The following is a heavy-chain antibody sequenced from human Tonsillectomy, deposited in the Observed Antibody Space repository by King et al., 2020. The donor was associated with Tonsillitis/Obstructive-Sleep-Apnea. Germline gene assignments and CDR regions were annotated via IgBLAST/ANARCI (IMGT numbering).Heavy chain of an antibody. D-gene: IGHD3-22*01. Sequence: VQLQQWGAGLLKPSETLSLTCAVYGGSFSDYYWSWIRQPPGKGLEWIGEINHSGSTNYNPSLKSRVTVSVDPSKNQFSLKLSAVTAADTAVYYCARVYDSGAYYFTCWGQGTLIIVSS. CDR3: ARVYDSGAYYFTC. V-gene: IGHV4-34*01. CDR1: GGSFSDYY. J-gene: IGHJ4*02. CDR2: INHSGST.